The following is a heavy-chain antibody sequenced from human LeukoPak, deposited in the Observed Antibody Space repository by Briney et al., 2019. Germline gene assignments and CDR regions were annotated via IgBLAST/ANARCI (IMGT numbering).Heavy chain of an antibody. CDR1: GFTFSSYA. V-gene: IGHV3-23*01. J-gene: IGHJ4*02. CDR3: AKVFRKDGDFHLFDY. Sequence: GGSLRLSCAASGFTFSSYAMSWVRQAPGKGLEWVSTISGSGGRTYYTDSVKGRFTISRDNSKNTLYLQMNSLRAEDTAVYYCAKVFRKDGDFHLFDYWGQGTLVTVSS. CDR2: ISGSGGRT. D-gene: IGHD4-17*01.